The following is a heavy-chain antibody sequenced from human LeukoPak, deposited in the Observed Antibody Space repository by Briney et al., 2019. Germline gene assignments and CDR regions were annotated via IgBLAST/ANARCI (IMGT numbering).Heavy chain of an antibody. Sequence: SETLSLTCTVSGGSISSYYWSWILQPPGKGLEWIGYIYYSGSTNYNPSLKSRVTISVDTSKNQFSLKLSSVTAADTAVYYCARYSYGLGLSFDYWGQGTLVTVSS. CDR1: GGSISSYY. D-gene: IGHD5-18*01. CDR3: ARYSYGLGLSFDY. J-gene: IGHJ4*02. CDR2: IYYSGST. V-gene: IGHV4-59*01.